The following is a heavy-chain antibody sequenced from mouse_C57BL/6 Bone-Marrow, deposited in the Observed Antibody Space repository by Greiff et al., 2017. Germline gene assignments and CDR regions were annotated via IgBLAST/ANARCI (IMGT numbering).Heavy chain of an antibody. D-gene: IGHD2-1*01. CDR3: ARAVFYYCNYGGFMDY. CDR2: INPGSGGT. Sequence: QVQLQQSGAELVRPGTSVKVSCKASGYAFTNYLLEWVKQRPGQGLEWIGVINPGSGGTNYNEKFKGKDTLTADTSSSTAYMQLSSLTSEDSAVYFCARAVFYYCNYGGFMDYWGQGTSVTVSS. J-gene: IGHJ4*01. CDR1: GYAFTNYL. V-gene: IGHV1-54*01.